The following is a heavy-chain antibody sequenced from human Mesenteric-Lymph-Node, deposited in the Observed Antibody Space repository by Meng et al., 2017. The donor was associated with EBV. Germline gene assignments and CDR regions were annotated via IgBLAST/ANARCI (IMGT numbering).Heavy chain of an antibody. V-gene: IGHV3-11*01. CDR2: MSSSGNII. CDR3: VRVVSGFGAY. D-gene: IGHD3-10*01. CDR1: GFTLSDYD. J-gene: IGHJ4*02. Sequence: VQLVEFGGVLVKPGGSLRFSCAVSGFTLSDYDMSWIRQAPGKGLEWVTYMSSSGNIIYYGDSVKGRFTISRDNAKRSLYLQMNSLRVEDTAVYYCVRVVSGFGAYWGQGTLVTVSS.